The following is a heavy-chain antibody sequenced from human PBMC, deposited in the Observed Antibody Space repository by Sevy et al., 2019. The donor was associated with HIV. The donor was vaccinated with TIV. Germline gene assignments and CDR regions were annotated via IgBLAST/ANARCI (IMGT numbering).Heavy chain of an antibody. CDR2: INPNSGGT. CDR3: ARGYSSGWYGDY. CDR1: GYTFTGYY. V-gene: IGHV1-2*04. Sequence: ASVKVSCKASGYTFTGYYMHWVRQAPGQGLEWMGWINPNSGGTNYAQKFQVWVTMTRDTSISTAYMELSRLRSDDTAVYYCARGYSSGWYGDYWGQGTLVTVSS. D-gene: IGHD6-19*01. J-gene: IGHJ4*02.